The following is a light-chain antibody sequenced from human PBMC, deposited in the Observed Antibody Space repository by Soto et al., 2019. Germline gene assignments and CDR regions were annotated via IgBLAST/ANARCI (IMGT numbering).Light chain of an antibody. CDR3: QQSYSTLPYT. V-gene: IGKV1-39*01. CDR2: AAS. Sequence: DIQMTQSPSSLSASVGDRVTITCRASQSLSSYLNWYQQKPGKAPKLLIYAASSLQSGVPSRFSGSVSGTDFTLTISRLQPEDFATYYCQQSYSTLPYTCGQGTNLEIK. CDR1: QSLSSY. J-gene: IGKJ2*01.